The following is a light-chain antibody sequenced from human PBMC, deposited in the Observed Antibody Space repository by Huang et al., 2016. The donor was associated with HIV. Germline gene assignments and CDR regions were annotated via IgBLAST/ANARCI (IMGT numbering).Light chain of an antibody. V-gene: IGKV4-1*01. CDR1: QSVLYSSNNKNY. Sequence: DIVMTQSPDSLAVSLGERATINCKSSQSVLYSSNNKNYLAWYQQKPGQPPKLLIDWATTRESGVPHRFSGSGYGTDFTLTTSSLQAEDVAVYYCQQYYSTPLTFGPGTKVDIK. CDR2: WAT. CDR3: QQYYSTPLT. J-gene: IGKJ3*01.